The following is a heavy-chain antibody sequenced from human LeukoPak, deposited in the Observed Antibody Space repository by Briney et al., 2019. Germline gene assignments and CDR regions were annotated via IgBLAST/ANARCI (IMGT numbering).Heavy chain of an antibody. CDR2: IQQDGSDK. CDR1: GFTFSSSW. Sequence: GGSLRLSCAASGFTFSSSWMSWVRQAPGKGLEWVANIQQDGSDKYYVDSVKGRFTISRDNAKNSLYLQMNSLRAEDTAVYYCARDLYRIVVVPHYFDYWGQGTPVTVSS. V-gene: IGHV3-7*01. CDR3: ARDLYRIVVVPHYFDY. D-gene: IGHD3-22*01. J-gene: IGHJ4*02.